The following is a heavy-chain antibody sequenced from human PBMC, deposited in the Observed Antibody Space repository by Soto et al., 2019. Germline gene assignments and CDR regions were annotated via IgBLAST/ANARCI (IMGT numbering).Heavy chain of an antibody. CDR2: VYYTGIT. Sequence: QLQLQESGPGLVRPSETLSLTYTVSGGPISNDGYYWAWIRQPPGRGLEYIANVYYTGITHFNPSLKSRVTISVDTSNNLFSLSVSSVTAADTAVYYSARLNLRNWTVGSDTFDYWGQGTLVTVSS. CDR1: GGPISNDGYY. J-gene: IGHJ4*02. D-gene: IGHD3-3*01. CDR3: ARLNLRNWTVGSDTFDY. V-gene: IGHV4-39*01.